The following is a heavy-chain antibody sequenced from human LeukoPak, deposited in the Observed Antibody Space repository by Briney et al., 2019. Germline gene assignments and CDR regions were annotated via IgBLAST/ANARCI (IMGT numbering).Heavy chain of an antibody. CDR2: IHVSGTT. V-gene: IGHV4-38-2*02. D-gene: IGHD1-1*01. CDR1: GFSISSGYY. J-gene: IGHJ4*02. Sequence: SETLSLTCVVSGFSISSGYYWGWVRQPPGKGLEWIANIHVSGTTFYNSSLNSRVAISIDTSKNQFSLKLSSVTAADTAEYCAREAERRIVNWGRGTLVTVSS. CDR3: AREAERRIVN.